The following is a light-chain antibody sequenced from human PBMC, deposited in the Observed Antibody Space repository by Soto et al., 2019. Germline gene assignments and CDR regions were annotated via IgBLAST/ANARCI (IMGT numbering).Light chain of an antibody. J-gene: IGKJ1*01. CDR3: QQTYTIPLT. Sequence: DIQMTPSPSSLSASIGDRVIITCRASRSLGVNLSSYQQSPGKAPKLLIYGSSNSQGGLSSRFSGSGSGTDFTLTITSLQHEESAPYSWQQTYTIPLTFGQGSKVEI. V-gene: IGKV1-39*01. CDR2: GSS. CDR1: RSLGVN.